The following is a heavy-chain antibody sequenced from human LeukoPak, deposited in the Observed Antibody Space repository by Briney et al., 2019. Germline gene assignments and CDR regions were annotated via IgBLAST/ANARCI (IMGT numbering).Heavy chain of an antibody. CDR2: IIPIFGKA. V-gene: IGHV1-69*13. J-gene: IGHJ5*02. Sequence: SVKLSCKASGGTFSSYAISWVRQAPGQGLEWMGGIIPIFGKANYAQKFQGRVTITADESTSTAYMELSSLRSEDTAVYYCARDRWDIVVVLNWFDPWGQGTLVTVSS. CDR3: ARDRWDIVVVLNWFDP. D-gene: IGHD2-2*01. CDR1: GGTFSSYA.